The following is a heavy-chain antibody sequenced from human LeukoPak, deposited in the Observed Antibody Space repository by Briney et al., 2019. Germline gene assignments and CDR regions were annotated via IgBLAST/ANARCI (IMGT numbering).Heavy chain of an antibody. J-gene: IGHJ4*02. CDR3: ARAGYYDILTGNPIDY. D-gene: IGHD3-9*01. V-gene: IGHV1-18*04. Sequence: ASVKVSCKASGYTFTGYYMHWVRQAPGQGLEWMGWISAYNGNTNYAQKLQGRVTMTTDTSTSTAYMELRSLRSDDTAVYYCARAGYYDILTGNPIDYWGQGTLVTVSS. CDR1: GYTFTGYY. CDR2: ISAYNGNT.